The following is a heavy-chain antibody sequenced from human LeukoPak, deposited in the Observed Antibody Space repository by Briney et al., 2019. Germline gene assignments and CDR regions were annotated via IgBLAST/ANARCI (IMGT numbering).Heavy chain of an antibody. Sequence: SETLSLTCTVSGGSISSYYWSWIRQPPGKGLEWIGEINHSGSTNYNPSLKSRVTISVDTSKNQFSLKLSSVTAADTAVYYCAGWRVRGVMTHDWFDPWGQGTLVTVSS. CDR1: GGSISSYY. J-gene: IGHJ5*02. CDR3: AGWRVRGVMTHDWFDP. CDR2: INHSGST. V-gene: IGHV4-34*01. D-gene: IGHD3-10*01.